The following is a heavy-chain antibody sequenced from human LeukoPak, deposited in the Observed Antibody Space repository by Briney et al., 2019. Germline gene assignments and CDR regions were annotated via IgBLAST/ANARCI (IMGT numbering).Heavy chain of an antibody. CDR3: AKDVNVDTAMGSWNYFDY. D-gene: IGHD5-18*01. CDR1: GFTFDDYA. Sequence: GRSLRLSCAASGFTFDDYAMHWVRQAPGKGLGWVSGISWSSGSIGYADSVKGRFTISRDNAKNSLYLQMNSLRAEDTALYYCAKDVNVDTAMGSWNYFDYWGQGTLVTVSS. CDR2: ISWSSGSI. V-gene: IGHV3-9*01. J-gene: IGHJ4*02.